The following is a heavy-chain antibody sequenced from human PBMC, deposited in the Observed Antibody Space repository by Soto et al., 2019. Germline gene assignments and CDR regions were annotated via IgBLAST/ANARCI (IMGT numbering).Heavy chain of an antibody. D-gene: IGHD3-16*02. V-gene: IGHV3-23*01. CDR3: AKDLEGYDYIWGIYRLVGDYFDY. CDR2: ISGSGGST. Sequence: EVQLLESGGGLVQPGGSLRLSCAASGFTFSSYSMSWVRQAPGKGLEWVSGISGSGGSTYYADSVKGRFTISRDNSKNTEYLQKNLLRAEETAVYYCAKDLEGYDYIWGIYRLVGDYFDYWGQVTLVTVSS. J-gene: IGHJ4*02. CDR1: GFTFSSYS.